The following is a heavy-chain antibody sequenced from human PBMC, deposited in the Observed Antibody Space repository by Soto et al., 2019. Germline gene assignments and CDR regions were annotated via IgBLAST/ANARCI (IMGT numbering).Heavy chain of an antibody. CDR3: ARAGGSDSSGYPLGAFDI. V-gene: IGHV1-46*01. CDR1: GYTFTSYY. Sequence: ASVKVSCKASGYTFTSYYMHWVRQAPGQGLEWMGIINPSGGSTSYAQKFQGRVTMTRDTSTSTVYVELSSLRSEDTAVYYCARAGGSDSSGYPLGAFDIWGQGTMVTVSS. CDR2: INPSGGST. D-gene: IGHD3-22*01. J-gene: IGHJ3*02.